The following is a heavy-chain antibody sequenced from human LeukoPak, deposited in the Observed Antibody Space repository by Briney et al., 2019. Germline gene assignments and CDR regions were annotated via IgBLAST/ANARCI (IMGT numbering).Heavy chain of an antibody. D-gene: IGHD3-22*01. CDR2: IYYSGST. CDR3: ARHFYDSRGLALGPGFDY. V-gene: IGHV4-59*08. Sequence: GSLRLSCAASGFTFSSYAMSWIRQPPGKGLEWIGYIYYSGSTNYNPSLKSRVTISVDTSKNQFSLKLRSVTAADTAVYYCARHFYDSRGLALGPGFDYWGQGTLVTVSS. CDR1: GFTFSSYA. J-gene: IGHJ4*02.